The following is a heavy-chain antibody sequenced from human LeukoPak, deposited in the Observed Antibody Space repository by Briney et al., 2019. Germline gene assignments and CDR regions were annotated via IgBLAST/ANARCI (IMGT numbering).Heavy chain of an antibody. CDR2: IRGSGGST. J-gene: IGHJ4*02. CDR3: AKSASDRMTFDY. V-gene: IGHV3-23*01. CDR1: GFTFSAYG. D-gene: IGHD1-14*01. Sequence: GGSLRLSCMTSGFTFSAYGMGWVRQAPGKGLEWVSSIRGSGGSTYYADSVKGRFTISRDNSKNTLYLQMNSLRAEDTAVYYCAKSASDRMTFDYWGQGTLVTVSS.